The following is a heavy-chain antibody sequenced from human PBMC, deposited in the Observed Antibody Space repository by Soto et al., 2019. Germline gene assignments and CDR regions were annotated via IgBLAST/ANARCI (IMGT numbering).Heavy chain of an antibody. CDR1: GFTFSSYA. D-gene: IGHD3-10*01. Sequence: PGGSLRLSCAASGFTFSSYAMHWVRQAPGKGLEWVAVISYDGSNKYYADSVKGRFTISRDNSKNTLYPQMNSLRAEDTAVYYCARGEYYYGSLSFDYWGQGTLVTVSS. V-gene: IGHV3-30-3*01. CDR3: ARGEYYYGSLSFDY. CDR2: ISYDGSNK. J-gene: IGHJ4*02.